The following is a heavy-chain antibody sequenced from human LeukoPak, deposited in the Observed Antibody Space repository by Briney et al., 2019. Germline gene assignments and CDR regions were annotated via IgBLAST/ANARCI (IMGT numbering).Heavy chain of an antibody. D-gene: IGHD3-9*01. V-gene: IGHV4-4*09. CDR1: GGSISSYY. CDR2: IYTSGST. CDR3: ARHHYDILTGYYYYMDV. J-gene: IGHJ6*03. Sequence: SETLSLTCTVSGGSISSYYWSWIRQPPGKGLEWIRYIYTSGSTNYNPSLKSRVTISVDTSKNQFSLKLSSVTAADTAVYYCARHHYDILTGYYYYMDVWGKGTTVTVSS.